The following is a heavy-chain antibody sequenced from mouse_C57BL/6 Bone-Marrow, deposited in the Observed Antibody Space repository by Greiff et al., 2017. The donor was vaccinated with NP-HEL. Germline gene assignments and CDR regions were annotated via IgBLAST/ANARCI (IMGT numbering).Heavy chain of an antibody. D-gene: IGHD1-1*01. V-gene: IGHV1-54*01. J-gene: IGHJ2*01. CDR2: INPGSGGT. Sequence: VQWVESGAELVRPGTSVKVSCKASGYAFTNYLIEWVKQRPGQGLEWIGVINPGSGGTNYNEKFKGKATLTADKSSSTAYMQLSSLTSEDSAVYFCARGSYYYGSSYVARDYWGQGTTLTVSS. CDR1: GYAFTNYL. CDR3: ARGSYYYGSSYVARDY.